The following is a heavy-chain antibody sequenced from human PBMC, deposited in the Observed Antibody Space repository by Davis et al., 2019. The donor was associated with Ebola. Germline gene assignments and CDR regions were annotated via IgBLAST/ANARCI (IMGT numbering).Heavy chain of an antibody. V-gene: IGHV3-23*01. CDR3: ARGGGSSWFAY. Sequence: GESLKISCAASGFSFSSYWMSWVRQAPGKGLEWVSATSSSGDSRHHADSVKGRFAISRDNSKDTLYLQMNSLRIEDTGVYYCARGGGSSWFAYWGQGTLVSVSS. CDR2: TSSSGDSR. J-gene: IGHJ5*01. D-gene: IGHD6-13*01. CDR1: GFSFSSYW.